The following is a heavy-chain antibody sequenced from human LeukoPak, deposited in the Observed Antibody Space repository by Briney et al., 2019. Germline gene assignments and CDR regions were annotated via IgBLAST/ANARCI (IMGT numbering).Heavy chain of an antibody. Sequence: GASVKVSCKASGGTFSSYAISWVRQAPGQGLEWMGGIIPIFGTANYAQKFQGRVTITADESTSTAYMELSSLRSEDTAVYYCARYSVAGTTHAFDIWGQGTMVTASS. CDR3: ARYSVAGTTHAFDI. D-gene: IGHD6-19*01. CDR2: IIPIFGTA. J-gene: IGHJ3*02. V-gene: IGHV1-69*13. CDR1: GGTFSSYA.